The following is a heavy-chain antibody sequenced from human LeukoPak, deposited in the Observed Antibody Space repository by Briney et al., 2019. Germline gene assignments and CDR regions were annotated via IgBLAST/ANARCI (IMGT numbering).Heavy chain of an antibody. J-gene: IGHJ4*02. CDR1: GFTFSSYA. Sequence: PGGSLRLSCAASGFTFSSYAMSWVREAPGKGLEWVSAISGSGGSTYYADSVKGRFTISRDNSKNTLYLQMNSLRAEDTAVYYCAKGKYSSGWSYFDYWGQGTLVTVSS. V-gene: IGHV3-23*01. D-gene: IGHD6-19*01. CDR2: ISGSGGST. CDR3: AKGKYSSGWSYFDY.